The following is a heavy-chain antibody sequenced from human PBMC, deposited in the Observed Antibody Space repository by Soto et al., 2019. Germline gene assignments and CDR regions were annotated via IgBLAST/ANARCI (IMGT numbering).Heavy chain of an antibody. Sequence: QLQLQESGPGLVKPSETLSLTCTVSGGSISSSSYYWGWIRQPPGKGLEWIGSIYYSGSTYYNPSLKSRVTISVDTSKNQFSLKLSSVTAADTAVYYCARRAPYLHFDYWGQGTLVTVSS. V-gene: IGHV4-39*01. CDR3: ARRAPYLHFDY. CDR1: GGSISSSSYY. CDR2: IYYSGST. J-gene: IGHJ4*02.